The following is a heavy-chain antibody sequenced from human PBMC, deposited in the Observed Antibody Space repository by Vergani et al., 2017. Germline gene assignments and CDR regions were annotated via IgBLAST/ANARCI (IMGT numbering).Heavy chain of an antibody. V-gene: IGHV3-7*01. J-gene: IGHJ4*02. Sequence: EGQLVESGGDWVQRGGSLRLSCAASGFISSSYWMSWVRQAPGKGLEWVANVNQDGSEKYYVDSVRGRFTISRDNAKNSIYLQMNSLSAEDTALYHCVKDHPVFDEWGRGTLVSVS. CDR2: VNQDGSEK. CDR3: VKDHPVFDE. CDR1: GFISSSYW.